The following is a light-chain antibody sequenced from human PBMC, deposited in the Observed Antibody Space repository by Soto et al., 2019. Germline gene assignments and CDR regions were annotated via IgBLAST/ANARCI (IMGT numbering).Light chain of an antibody. CDR3: QQYNNWPPIT. CDR2: GAS. J-gene: IGKJ5*01. CDR1: QSVTSN. Sequence: EIVMTQSPATLSVSPGDRATLSCRASQSVTSNLAWYQQKPGQAPRLLIYGASTRATGIPARFSGSGSGTEFTLTISSLQSEDFAVYLCQQYNNWPPITFGQGTRLEIK. V-gene: IGKV3-15*01.